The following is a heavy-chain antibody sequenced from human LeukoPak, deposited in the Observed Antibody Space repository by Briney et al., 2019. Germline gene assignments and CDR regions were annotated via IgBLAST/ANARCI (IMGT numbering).Heavy chain of an antibody. J-gene: IGHJ4*02. D-gene: IGHD5-12*01. CDR1: GYTFTGYY. CDR2: INPNSGGT. CDR3: ARALRRGYSGYDGGVGY. Sequence: ASVKVSCKASGYTFTGYYMRWVRQAPGQGLEWMGWINPNSGGTNYAQKFQGRVTMTRDTSISTAYMELSRLRSDDTAVYYCARALRRGYSGYDGGVGYWGQGTLVTVSS. V-gene: IGHV1-2*02.